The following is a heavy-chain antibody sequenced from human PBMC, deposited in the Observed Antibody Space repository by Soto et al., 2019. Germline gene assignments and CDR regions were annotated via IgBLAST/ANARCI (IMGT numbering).Heavy chain of an antibody. J-gene: IGHJ5*02. Sequence: SETLSLTCAVYGGSFSDYYWSWIRQPPGKGLEWIGEINHSGSTNYNPSLKSRVTISVDTSKNQFSLKLSSVTAADTAVYYCARDKLELRVFNWFDPWGQGTLVTVSS. D-gene: IGHD1-7*01. CDR1: GGSFSDYY. V-gene: IGHV4-34*01. CDR2: INHSGST. CDR3: ARDKLELRVFNWFDP.